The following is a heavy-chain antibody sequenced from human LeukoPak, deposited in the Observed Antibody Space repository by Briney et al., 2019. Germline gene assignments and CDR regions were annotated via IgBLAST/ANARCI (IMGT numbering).Heavy chain of an antibody. J-gene: IGHJ4*02. D-gene: IGHD3-10*01. CDR2: IRYDGSNK. V-gene: IGHV3-30*02. CDR3: AKDHPPYGPGSYVDY. CDR1: GFTFSSYG. Sequence: GGSLRLSCAASGFTFSSYGMHWVRQAPGKGLEWVAFIRYDGSNKYYADSVKGRFTISRDNSKNTLYLQMNSLRAEDTAVYYFAKDHPPYGPGSYVDYWAQGTLVTVP.